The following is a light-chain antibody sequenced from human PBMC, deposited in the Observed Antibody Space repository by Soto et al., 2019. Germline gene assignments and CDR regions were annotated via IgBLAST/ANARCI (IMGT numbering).Light chain of an antibody. V-gene: IGKV3-15*01. CDR1: QSVSRT. CDR2: CAS. CDR3: HQHSIRPPWT. J-gene: IGKJ1*01. Sequence: EIVMTQSPATLSVSPGERATLSCRASQSVSRTLDWYPQKPGEAPRLLIYCASTRATGSPATFSGGGCGAEFTLTISSRQSEDDSGYYYHQHSIRPPWTFGQGTKVDIK.